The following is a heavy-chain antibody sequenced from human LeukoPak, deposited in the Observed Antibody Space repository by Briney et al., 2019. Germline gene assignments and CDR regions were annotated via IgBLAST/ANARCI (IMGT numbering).Heavy chain of an antibody. V-gene: IGHV3-23*01. Sequence: TGGSLRLSCAASGFTFSSYAMSWVRPAPGKGLEWVLAISGSGGSTYYADSVKGRFTISRDNSKNTLYLQMNSLRAEDTAVYYCAKDPNYGDYGYFDYWGQGTLVTVSS. D-gene: IGHD4-17*01. J-gene: IGHJ4*02. CDR1: GFTFSSYA. CDR2: ISGSGGST. CDR3: AKDPNYGDYGYFDY.